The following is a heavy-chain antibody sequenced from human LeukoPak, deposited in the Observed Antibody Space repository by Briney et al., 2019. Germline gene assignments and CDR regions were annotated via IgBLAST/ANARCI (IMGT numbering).Heavy chain of an antibody. Sequence: PSGTLSLTCAVSGGSISSSNWWSWVRQPPGKGLEWIGEIYHSGSTNYNPSLKSRVTISVDRSKNQFSLKLSSVTAADTAVYYCARGGYCSSTSCYAFDIWGQGTMVTVSS. CDR1: GGSISSSNW. D-gene: IGHD2-2*01. V-gene: IGHV4-4*02. CDR3: ARGGYCSSTSCYAFDI. J-gene: IGHJ3*02. CDR2: IYHSGST.